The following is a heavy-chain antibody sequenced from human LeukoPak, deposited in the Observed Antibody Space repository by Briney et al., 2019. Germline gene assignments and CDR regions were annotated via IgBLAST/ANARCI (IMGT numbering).Heavy chain of an antibody. Sequence: GGSLRLLCSASGFTVRSNYMIYVGQAPGGGLEYCLVIYSAGSTYYAGSVNGRFTISRDNPKNTLYLQMNSLRAEDTAVYYCAGAGTNYYYYYYYMHVWSKGTTVTVSS. CDR1: GFTVRSNY. CDR3: AGAGTNYYYYYYYMHV. D-gene: IGHD6-13*01. J-gene: IGHJ6*03. CDR2: IYSAGST. V-gene: IGHV3-66*02.